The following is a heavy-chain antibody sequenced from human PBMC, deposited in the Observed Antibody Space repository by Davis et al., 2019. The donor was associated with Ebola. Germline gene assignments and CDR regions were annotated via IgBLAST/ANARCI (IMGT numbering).Heavy chain of an antibody. CDR2: IWYDGSKK. CDR1: GFSFSNYG. V-gene: IGHV3-33*01. Sequence: GESLKISCTASGFSFSNYGMHWVRQAPGKGLEWVADIWYDGSKKHCRDSVKGRFTISRDNSKNTLFLQMDSLRVEDTAVYYCARDRFSYSGNYAAHWGQGALVTVSS. J-gene: IGHJ4*02. CDR3: ARDRFSYSGNYAAH. D-gene: IGHD5-12*01.